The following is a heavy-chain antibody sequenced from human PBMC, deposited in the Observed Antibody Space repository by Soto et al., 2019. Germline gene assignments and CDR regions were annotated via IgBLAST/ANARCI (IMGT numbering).Heavy chain of an antibody. CDR1: GFTFSSYW. Sequence: PGWSLRLSCAASGFTFSSYWMSWVRQAPGKGLEWVANIKQDGSEKYYVDSVKGRFTIPRDNAKNSLYLQMNSLRAEDTAVYYCARLGYCSGGSCYQYYFDYWGHGTMVTVSS. D-gene: IGHD2-15*01. V-gene: IGHV3-7*03. J-gene: IGHJ4*01. CDR3: ARLGYCSGGSCYQYYFDY. CDR2: IKQDGSEK.